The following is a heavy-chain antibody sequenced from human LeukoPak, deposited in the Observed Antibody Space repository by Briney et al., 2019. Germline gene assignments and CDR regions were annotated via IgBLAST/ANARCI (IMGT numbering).Heavy chain of an antibody. CDR2: ISSSSSYI. CDR1: GFTFSSYS. Sequence: PGGSLRLSCAASGFTFSSYSMNWVRQAPGKGLEWVSSISSSSSYIYYADSVKGRFTISRDNAKNSLYLQMNSLRAEDTAVYYCARALQLWQTYYYYYYMDVWGKGTTVTVSS. V-gene: IGHV3-21*01. D-gene: IGHD5-18*01. CDR3: ARALQLWQTYYYYYYMDV. J-gene: IGHJ6*03.